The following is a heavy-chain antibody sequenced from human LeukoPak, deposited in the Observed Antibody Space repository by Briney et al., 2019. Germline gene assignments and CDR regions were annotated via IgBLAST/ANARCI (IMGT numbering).Heavy chain of an antibody. CDR3: ARVLYYDSSGSLNWFDP. D-gene: IGHD3-22*01. CDR2: ISSSGSTI. J-gene: IGHJ5*02. Sequence: GGSLGLSCAASGFTFSDYYMSWIRPAPGKGLGWVSYISSSGSTIYDADSVKGRFTISRDNAKNSLYLQMNSLRAEDTAVYYCARVLYYDSSGSLNWFDPWGQGTLVTVSS. CDR1: GFTFSDYY. V-gene: IGHV3-11*01.